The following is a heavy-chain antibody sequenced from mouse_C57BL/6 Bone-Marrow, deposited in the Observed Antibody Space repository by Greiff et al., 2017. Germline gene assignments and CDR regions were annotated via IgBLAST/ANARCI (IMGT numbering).Heavy chain of an antibody. CDR2: IYPGSGST. Sequence: VQLQQPGAELVKPGASVKMSCKASGYTFTSYWITWVKQRPGQGLEWIGDIYPGSGSTNYNEKFKSKATLTVDTSSSTAYMQLSSMTSEDSAVYYCAREDSSYYAMDYWGQGTSVTVSS. V-gene: IGHV1-55*01. J-gene: IGHJ4*01. CDR3: AREDSSYYAMDY. CDR1: GYTFTSYW.